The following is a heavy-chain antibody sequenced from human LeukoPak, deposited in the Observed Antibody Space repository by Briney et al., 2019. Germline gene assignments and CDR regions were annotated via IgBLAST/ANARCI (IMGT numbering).Heavy chain of an antibody. Sequence: ASVRVSCKTSGYTFTSYYMHWVRQAPGQGLEWMGIINPSGGSTSYAQKFQGRVTMTRDMSTSTAYMELSSLRSEDTAVYYCARQSQAGAIFDYWGQGTLVTVSS. V-gene: IGHV1-46*01. CDR2: INPSGGST. D-gene: IGHD6-13*01. J-gene: IGHJ4*02. CDR1: GYTFTSYY. CDR3: ARQSQAGAIFDY.